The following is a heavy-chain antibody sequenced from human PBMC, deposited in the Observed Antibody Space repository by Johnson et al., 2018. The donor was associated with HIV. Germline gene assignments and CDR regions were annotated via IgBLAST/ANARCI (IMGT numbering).Heavy chain of an antibody. D-gene: IGHD6-19*01. CDR2: IRYDGSNK. CDR1: EFTFSSYG. CDR3: ARGKDMAGTGAFDI. J-gene: IGHJ3*02. V-gene: IGHV3-30*02. Sequence: QEKLVESGGGVVQPGGSLRLSCAASEFTFSSYGMHWVRQAPGKGLEWVAFIRYDGSNKYFADSVKGRFTISRDNSKNTLYLQMNSLSAGDTAVYFCARGKDMAGTGAFDIWGQGTMVTVSS.